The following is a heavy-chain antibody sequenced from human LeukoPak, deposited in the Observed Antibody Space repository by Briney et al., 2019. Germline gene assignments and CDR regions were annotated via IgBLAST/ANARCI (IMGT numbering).Heavy chain of an antibody. CDR2: ICYSVST. CDR1: GGSISSYY. D-gene: IGHD2-21*02. Sequence: SETLSLTCTVSGGSISSYYWSWIRQPPGKGLEWIGYICYSVSTNYNPSRKSRVTISVDTSKIQFSLKLSSVTAADTAVYYCARHLTSYYYFDYWGQGTLVTVSS. J-gene: IGHJ4*02. V-gene: IGHV4-59*08. CDR3: ARHLTSYYYFDY.